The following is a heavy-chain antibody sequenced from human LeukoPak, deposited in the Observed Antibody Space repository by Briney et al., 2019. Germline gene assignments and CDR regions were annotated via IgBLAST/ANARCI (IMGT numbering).Heavy chain of an antibody. CDR3: ARLGVYSSGWYNHHWFDP. CDR1: GGSISSYY. J-gene: IGHJ5*02. V-gene: IGHV4-59*01. CDR2: IYYSGST. Sequence: PSETLSLTCTVSGGSISSYYWSWIRQPPGKGLEWIGYIYYSGSTNNNPSLKSRVTISVDTSKNQFSLKLSSVTAADTAVYYCARLGVYSSGWYNHHWFDPWGQGTLVTVSS. D-gene: IGHD6-19*01.